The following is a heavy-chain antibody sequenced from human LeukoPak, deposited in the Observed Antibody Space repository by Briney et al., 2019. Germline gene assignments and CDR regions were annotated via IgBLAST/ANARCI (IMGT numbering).Heavy chain of an antibody. CDR1: GFTFSSYG. CDR3: AKSPHYYDSSGSDY. Sequence: GRSLRLSCAASGFTFSSYGMPWVRQAPGKGLEWVAVIWYDGSNKYYADSVKGRFTISRDNSKNTLYLQMNSLRAEDTAVYYCAKSPHYYDSSGSDYWGQGTLVTVSS. J-gene: IGHJ4*02. V-gene: IGHV3-33*06. D-gene: IGHD3-22*01. CDR2: IWYDGSNK.